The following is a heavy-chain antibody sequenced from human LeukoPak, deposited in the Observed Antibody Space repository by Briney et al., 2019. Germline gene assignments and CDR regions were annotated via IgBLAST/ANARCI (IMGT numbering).Heavy chain of an antibody. V-gene: IGHV1-18*01. Sequence: ASVKASCKASGYTFTSYCITWVRQAPGQGLEWVGWMSAYNGNRDYAQKLKGRVTMTTDTSTSTAYMELRTLRADDTAVYYCARDSTGVQYSSSWYADYWGQGTPVTVSS. CDR3: ARDSTGVQYSSSWYADY. CDR2: MSAYNGNR. J-gene: IGHJ4*02. CDR1: GYTFTSYC. D-gene: IGHD6-13*01.